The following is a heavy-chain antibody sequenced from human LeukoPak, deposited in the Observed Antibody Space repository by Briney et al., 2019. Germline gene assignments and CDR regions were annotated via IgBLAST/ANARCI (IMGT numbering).Heavy chain of an antibody. CDR1: GFTFSSYW. Sequence: GGSLRLSCAASGFTFSSYWMSWVRQAPGKGLEWVANIKQDGSEKYYVDSVKGRFTIPRDNAKNSLYLQMNSLRAEDTAVYYCAREVVRGVILGGMDVWGQGTTVTVSS. CDR2: IKQDGSEK. J-gene: IGHJ6*02. V-gene: IGHV3-7*01. D-gene: IGHD3-10*01. CDR3: AREVVRGVILGGMDV.